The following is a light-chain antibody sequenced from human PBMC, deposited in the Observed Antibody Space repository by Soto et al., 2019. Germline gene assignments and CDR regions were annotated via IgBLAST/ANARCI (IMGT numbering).Light chain of an antibody. CDR2: NSN. V-gene: IGLV1-44*01. Sequence: QSVLTQPPSASGTPGQRVTISCSGSSSNIGSNAVNWYQQLPGTAPRLLIYNSNQRPSGVPDRFSGSKSGTSASLAISGLQSDDEADYYCAAWDDNLNGVVFGGGTKLTVL. J-gene: IGLJ2*01. CDR3: AAWDDNLNGVV. CDR1: SSNIGSNA.